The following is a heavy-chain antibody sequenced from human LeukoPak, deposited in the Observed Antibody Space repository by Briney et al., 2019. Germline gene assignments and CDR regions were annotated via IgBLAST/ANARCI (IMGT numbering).Heavy chain of an antibody. J-gene: IGHJ3*02. CDR2: IYPGDSDT. Sequence: GESLKISCKCSGYSFTSYWVGWVRLMPGKGLGWMGIIYPGDSDTSYSPSFQGQVTISADKSISTAYLQWSSLKASDTAMYYCARVSFRRYCSSTSCFDAFDIWGQGTMVTVSS. V-gene: IGHV5-51*01. CDR3: ARVSFRRYCSSTSCFDAFDI. D-gene: IGHD2-2*01. CDR1: GYSFTSYW.